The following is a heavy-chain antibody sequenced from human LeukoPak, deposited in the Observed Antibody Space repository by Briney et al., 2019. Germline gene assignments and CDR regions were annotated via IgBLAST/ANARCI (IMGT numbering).Heavy chain of an antibody. D-gene: IGHD3-22*01. CDR3: ARMDSSGHSNWFDP. CDR1: GYTFTGYY. CDR2: INPNSGGT. Sequence: ASVKVSCKASGYTFTGYYMHWVRQAPGQGLEWMGWINPNSGGTNYAQKFQGWVTMTRDTSISTAYMELSRLRSDDTAVYYCARMDSSGHSNWFDPWGQGTLVTVSS. V-gene: IGHV1-2*04. J-gene: IGHJ5*02.